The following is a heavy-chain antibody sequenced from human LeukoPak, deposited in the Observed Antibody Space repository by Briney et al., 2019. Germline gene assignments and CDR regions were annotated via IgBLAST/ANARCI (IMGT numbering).Heavy chain of an antibody. J-gene: IGHJ4*02. CDR3: ARDLKRSGFDY. D-gene: IGHD5-24*01. CDR2: IFPSGGEI. Sequence: GSLRLSCAASGFTFSTFAMIWVRQPPGRGLEWVSSIFPSGGEIHYADSVRGRFTISRDNSKSTLSPQMNSLRAEDTAVYYCARDLKRSGFDYWGQGTLVTVSS. CDR1: GFTFSTFA. V-gene: IGHV3-23*01.